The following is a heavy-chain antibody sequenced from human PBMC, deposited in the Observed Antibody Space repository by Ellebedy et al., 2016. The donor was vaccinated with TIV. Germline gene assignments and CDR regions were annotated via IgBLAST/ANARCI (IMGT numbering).Heavy chain of an antibody. CDR2: IIPIFGTA. V-gene: IGHV1-69*13. CDR3: ARDRGYSYGYVDY. J-gene: IGHJ4*02. Sequence: SVKVSXXASGGTFSSYAISWVRQAPGQGLEWMGGIIPIFGTANYAQKFQGRVTITADESTSTAYMELSSLRSEDTAVYYCARDRGYSYGYVDYWGQGTLVTVSS. CDR1: GGTFSSYA. D-gene: IGHD5-18*01.